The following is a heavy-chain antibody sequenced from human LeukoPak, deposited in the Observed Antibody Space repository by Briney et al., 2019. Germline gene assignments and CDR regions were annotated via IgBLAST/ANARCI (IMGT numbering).Heavy chain of an antibody. CDR3: AKDRSYRYLPGY. CDR2: ISSSSSYI. D-gene: IGHD1-1*01. Sequence: PGGCLRLSCAASGFTSSSYSMTWVRQAPGQGLEWVSSISSSSSYIYCADSVKGRFTISRDNAKNSLYLQMNSLRAEDTAVYYCAKDRSYRYLPGYWGQGTLVTVSS. CDR1: GFTSSSYS. V-gene: IGHV3-21*01. J-gene: IGHJ4*02.